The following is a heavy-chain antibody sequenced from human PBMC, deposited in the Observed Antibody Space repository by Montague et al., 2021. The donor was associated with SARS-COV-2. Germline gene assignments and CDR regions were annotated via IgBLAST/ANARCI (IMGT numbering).Heavy chain of an antibody. V-gene: IGHV4-4*02. D-gene: IGHD2-15*01. Sequence: SETLSLTCTVSGASITGSNWWNWVRQPPGKGLEWIGQIYHSGSTNYNPSLKSRLTLSLGKSKNQFSLNLSSVTAADTAVYYCARQIQQVVLSPAKLTNWFDPWGLGTLVTVAS. J-gene: IGHJ5*02. CDR1: GASITGSNW. CDR2: IYHSGST. CDR3: ARQIQQVVLSPAKLTNWFDP.